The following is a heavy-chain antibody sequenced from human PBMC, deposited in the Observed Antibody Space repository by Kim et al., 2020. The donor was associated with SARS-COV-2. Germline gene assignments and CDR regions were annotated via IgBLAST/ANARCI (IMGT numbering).Heavy chain of an antibody. Sequence: SETLSLTCTVSGGSISSYYWSWIRQPPGKGLEWIGYIYYSGSTNYNPSLKSRVTISVDTSKNQFSLKLSSVTAADTAVYYCARRTIIAVAGTDFNDHYYYYYYMDVWGKGTTVTVSS. D-gene: IGHD6-19*01. V-gene: IGHV4-59*08. CDR3: ARRTIIAVAGTDFNDHYYYYYYMDV. CDR1: GGSISSYY. J-gene: IGHJ6*03. CDR2: IYYSGST.